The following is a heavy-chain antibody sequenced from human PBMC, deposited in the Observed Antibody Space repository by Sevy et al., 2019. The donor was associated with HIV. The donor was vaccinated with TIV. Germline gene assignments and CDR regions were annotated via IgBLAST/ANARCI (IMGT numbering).Heavy chain of an antibody. CDR1: GFTFSDYS. CDR2: ISSSSSTI. Sequence: GESLKISCAASGFTFSDYSLNWVRQAPGKGLEWVSYISSSSSTIYYADSVKGRFTISRDNAKNSLYLQMNSLRDEDTAVYYCARDAVMITFGGVRVEAFDIWGQGTMVTVSS. CDR3: ARDAVMITFGGVRVEAFDI. J-gene: IGHJ3*02. V-gene: IGHV3-48*02. D-gene: IGHD3-16*01.